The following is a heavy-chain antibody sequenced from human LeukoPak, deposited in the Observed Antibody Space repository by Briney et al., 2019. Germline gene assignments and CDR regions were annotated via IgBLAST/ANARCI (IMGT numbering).Heavy chain of an antibody. J-gene: IGHJ6*03. CDR3: ARADDNYYYYYMDV. CDR2: ISSSSSYI. D-gene: IGHD3-22*01. CDR1: GFTFSSNS. V-gene: IGHV3-21*01. Sequence: GGSLRLSCAASGFTFSSNSMNWVRQAPGKGLEWVSSISSSSSYIYYADSVRGRFTLSRDNAKNSLYLQMNSLRAEDTAVYYCARADDNYYYYYMDVWGKGTTVTVSS.